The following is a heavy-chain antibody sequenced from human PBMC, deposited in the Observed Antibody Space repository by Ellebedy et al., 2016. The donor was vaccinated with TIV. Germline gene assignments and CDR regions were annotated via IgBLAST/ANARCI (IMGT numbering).Heavy chain of an antibody. J-gene: IGHJ4*02. CDR1: GGSISSSSYY. V-gene: IGHV4-39*01. D-gene: IGHD4-17*01. CDR2: NYYSGST. Sequence: MPSETLSLTCTVSGGSISSSSYYWGWIRQPPGKGLEWIGSNYYSGSTYYNPSLKSRVTISVDTSKNQFSLKLSSVTAADTAVYYCARVGRYGAYFDYWGQGTLVTVSS. CDR3: ARVGRYGAYFDY.